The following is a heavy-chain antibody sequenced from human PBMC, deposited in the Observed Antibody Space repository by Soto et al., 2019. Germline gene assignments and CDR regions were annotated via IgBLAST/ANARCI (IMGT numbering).Heavy chain of an antibody. CDR2: ISGSGGST. V-gene: IGHV3-23*01. D-gene: IGHD6-19*01. CDR1: GFTFSSYA. Sequence: GGSLRLSCAASGFTFSSYAMSWVRQAPGKGLEWVSAISGSGGSTYYADSVKGRFTISRDNSKNTLYLQMNSLRAEDTAVYYCAKDFHSSSIAVAGFDYWGQGTLVTVSS. CDR3: AKDFHSSSIAVAGFDY. J-gene: IGHJ4*02.